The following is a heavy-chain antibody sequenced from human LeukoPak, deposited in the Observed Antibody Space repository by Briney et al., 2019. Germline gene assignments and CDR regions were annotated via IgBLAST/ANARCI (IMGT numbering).Heavy chain of an antibody. J-gene: IGHJ3*02. V-gene: IGHV1-18*01. CDR3: ARGLKTYYYDSSGYSAFDI. Sequence: ASVKVSCKASGYTFTSYGISWVRQAPGQGLEWMGWISAYNGNTNYAQKLQGRVTMTTDTSTSTAYMELRSLRSDDTAVYYCARGLKTYYYDSSGYSAFDIWGQGTMVTVSS. CDR1: GYTFTSYG. CDR2: ISAYNGNT. D-gene: IGHD3-22*01.